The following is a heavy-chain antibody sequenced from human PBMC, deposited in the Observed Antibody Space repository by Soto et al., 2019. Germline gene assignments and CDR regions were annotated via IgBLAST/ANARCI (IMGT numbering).Heavy chain of an antibody. D-gene: IGHD3-10*01. CDR3: VRYSGSGSGIGSFHYYMDV. CDR2: IKSRGNRYAT. V-gene: IGHV3-73*01. J-gene: IGHJ6*03. Sequence: GSLRLSCAASGFTFSGAAFHWVRQASGKGLEWIGLIKSRGNRYATTFAASVEGRFTISRDDSKNTASLQMNSLKTEDTAVYYCVRYSGSGSGIGSFHYYMDVWGKGTTVTVSS. CDR1: GFTFSGAA.